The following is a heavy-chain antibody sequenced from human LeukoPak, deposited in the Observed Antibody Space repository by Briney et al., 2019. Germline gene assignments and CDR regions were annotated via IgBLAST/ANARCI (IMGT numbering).Heavy chain of an antibody. D-gene: IGHD1/OR15-1a*01. V-gene: IGHV4-34*01. Sequence: PSETLSLTCAVYGGSFSGYYWSWIRQPPGKGLEWIGEINHSGSTNYNPSLKSRVTISVDTSKNQFSLKLSSVTAADTAVYYCARGRAKQYYYYYYMDVWGKGTTVTVSS. CDR3: ARGRAKQYYYYYYMDV. CDR2: INHSGST. J-gene: IGHJ6*03. CDR1: GGSFSGYY.